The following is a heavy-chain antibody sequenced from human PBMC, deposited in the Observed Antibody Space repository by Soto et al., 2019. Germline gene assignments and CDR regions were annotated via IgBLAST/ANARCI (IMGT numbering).Heavy chain of an antibody. CDR2: IYSSGRT. J-gene: IGHJ5*02. V-gene: IGHV4-31*03. Sequence: TLSLTFTVSGGSIRSGGYYWSWIPQQQWKGLEWIGYIYSSGRTYYNPSFQSRVLIAVDTTENHASQQLNSVTPGDPSVYYCERGAFSSSASWFAPWGRGTLVTVSS. D-gene: IGHD6-19*01. CDR3: ERGAFSSSASWFAP. CDR1: GGSIRSGGYY.